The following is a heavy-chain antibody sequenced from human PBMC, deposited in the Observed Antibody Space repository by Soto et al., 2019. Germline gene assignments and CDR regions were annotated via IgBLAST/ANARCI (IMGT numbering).Heavy chain of an antibody. V-gene: IGHV4-39*01. J-gene: IGHJ5*02. CDR2: VYYSGAT. CDR3: ARQDDWFDP. CDR1: GDSMTSPPYY. Sequence: SETLSLTCNVSGDSMTSPPYYWGWVRQPPGKGLERIGTVYYSGATHYNPSLRGRLSASADTSKYYFSLRLTSGRAADTPVHYCARQDDWFDPWGKGILVTFCS.